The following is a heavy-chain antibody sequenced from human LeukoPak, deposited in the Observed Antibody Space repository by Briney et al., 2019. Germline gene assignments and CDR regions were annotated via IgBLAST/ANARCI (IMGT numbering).Heavy chain of an antibody. CDR2: ISTNTGNP. Sequence: ASVKVSCKASGYIFTTYAMNWVRQAPGQGLEWMGWISTNTGNPTYAQGFTGRFVFSLDTSVRTAYLQISSLKSEDTAVYYCARGTYGGNSGDTFDIWGQGTMVTVSS. CDR1: GYIFTTYA. V-gene: IGHV7-4-1*02. D-gene: IGHD4-23*01. J-gene: IGHJ3*02. CDR3: ARGTYGGNSGDTFDI.